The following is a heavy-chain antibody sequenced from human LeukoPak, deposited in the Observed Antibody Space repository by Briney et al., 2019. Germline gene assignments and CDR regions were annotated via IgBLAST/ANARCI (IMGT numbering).Heavy chain of an antibody. CDR3: ATVPTYSYDSSGYYYFEW. CDR2: ISSSGSTI. D-gene: IGHD3-22*01. V-gene: IGHV3-48*03. CDR1: GFTFSSYE. J-gene: IGHJ4*02. Sequence: PGGSLRLSCAASGFTFSSYEMNWVRQAPGKGLEWVSYISSSGSTIYYADSVKGRFTISRDNAKNSLYLQVNSLRAEDTAVYYCATVPTYSYDSSGYYYFEWWGQGTLVTVSS.